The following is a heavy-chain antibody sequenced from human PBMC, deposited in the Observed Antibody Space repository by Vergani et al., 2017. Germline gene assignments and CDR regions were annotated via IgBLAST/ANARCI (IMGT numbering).Heavy chain of an antibody. Sequence: EVQLVESGGGLVQPGGSLRLSCAASGFTFSDHYMDWVRQAPGKGLEWVGGTRNKANSYTTEYAASVKGRFTISRDDSKNSQYLQMNSLKTEDTAVYYCARAPWFGELSGGMDVWGQGTTVTVSS. CDR2: TRNKANSYTT. CDR1: GFTFSDHY. V-gene: IGHV3-72*01. J-gene: IGHJ6*02. D-gene: IGHD3-10*01. CDR3: ARAPWFGELSGGMDV.